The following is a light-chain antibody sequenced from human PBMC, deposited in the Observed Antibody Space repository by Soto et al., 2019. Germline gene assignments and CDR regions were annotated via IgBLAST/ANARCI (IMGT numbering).Light chain of an antibody. V-gene: IGLV2-14*03. Sequence: SVLTQPASVSGSPGQSITISCTGTSSDVGGYNYISWYQQHPGKAPKFIIYDVRNRPSGVSNRFSGSRSGNTASLTISGLQAEDEADYYCSSYTRSNTVIFGGGTKLTVL. J-gene: IGLJ2*01. CDR3: SSYTRSNTVI. CDR2: DVR. CDR1: SSDVGGYNY.